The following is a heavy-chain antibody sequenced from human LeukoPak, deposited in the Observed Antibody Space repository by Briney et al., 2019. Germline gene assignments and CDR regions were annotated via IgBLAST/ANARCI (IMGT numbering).Heavy chain of an antibody. Sequence: SETLSLTCTVSGGSIRSYYWSWIRQPPGKGLEWVGYIYYSGSTNYNPSLKSRVTISVDTSKNQFSLKLSSVTAADTAVYYCARQNPSGSYGYYFDYWGQGTLVTVSS. CDR1: GGSIRSYY. CDR3: ARQNPSGSYGYYFDY. D-gene: IGHD1-26*01. J-gene: IGHJ4*02. V-gene: IGHV4-59*08. CDR2: IYYSGST.